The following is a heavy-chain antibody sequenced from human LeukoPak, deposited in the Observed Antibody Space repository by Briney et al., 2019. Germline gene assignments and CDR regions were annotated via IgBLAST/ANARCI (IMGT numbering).Heavy chain of an antibody. CDR2: IIPIFGTA. V-gene: IGHV1-69*13. Sequence: ASVKVSCKASGYTFTIYGISWVRQAPGQGLEWMGGIIPIFGTANYAQKFQGRVTITADESTSTAYMELSSLRSEDTAVYYCARGALRGYYWELRFDYWGQGTLVTVSS. D-gene: IGHD1-26*01. J-gene: IGHJ4*02. CDR1: GYTFTIYG. CDR3: ARGALRGYYWELRFDY.